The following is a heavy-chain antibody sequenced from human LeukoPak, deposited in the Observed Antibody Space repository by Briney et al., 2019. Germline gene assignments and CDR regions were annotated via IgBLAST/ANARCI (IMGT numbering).Heavy chain of an antibody. Sequence: SETLSLTCAVSGASLITTSYYWAWIRQPPGKGLEWIGSIYYDGTTYYNPSLKGQITISVDTSKNHFSLKLSAATAADTAVYYCARHFRREVLIGSAFDIWGQGTMVTVSS. V-gene: IGHV4-39*01. CDR3: ARHFRREVLIGSAFDI. D-gene: IGHD1-26*01. CDR1: GASLITTSYY. J-gene: IGHJ3*02. CDR2: IYYDGTT.